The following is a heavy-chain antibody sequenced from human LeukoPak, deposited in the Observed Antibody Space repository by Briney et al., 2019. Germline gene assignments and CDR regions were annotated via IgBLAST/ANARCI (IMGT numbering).Heavy chain of an antibody. CDR3: ARGRPDRRDYGGNSAAAFDI. D-gene: IGHD4-23*01. V-gene: IGHV3-21*01. Sequence: GGSLRLSCAASGFTFSSYSMNWVRQAPGKGLEWVSSISSSSSYIYYADSVKGRFTISRDNAKNSLYLQMNSLRAEDTAVYYCARGRPDRRDYGGNSAAAFDIWGQGTMVTVSS. CDR1: GFTFSSYS. J-gene: IGHJ3*02. CDR2: ISSSSSYI.